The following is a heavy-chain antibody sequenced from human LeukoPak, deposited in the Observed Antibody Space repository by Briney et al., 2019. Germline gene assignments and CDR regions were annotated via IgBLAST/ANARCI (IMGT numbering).Heavy chain of an antibody. CDR2: IYYSGTT. J-gene: IGHJ5*02. V-gene: IGHV4-30-4*01. CDR1: GGSISSGDYY. Sequence: WQTLSLTCTVSGGSISSGDYYWSWIRQPPGQGLEWIGYIYYSGTTYYNPSLKSRVTISVDTSKNQFSLNVNSVTAADTAVYYCARETDNWFDPWGQGTLVTVSS. CDR3: ARETDNWFDP. D-gene: IGHD1-14*01.